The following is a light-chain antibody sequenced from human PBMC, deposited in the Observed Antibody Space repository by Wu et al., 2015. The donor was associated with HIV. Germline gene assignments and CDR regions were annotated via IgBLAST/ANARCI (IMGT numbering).Light chain of an antibody. Sequence: EIVMTQSPATLSVSPGERATLSCRASQSVNTNLAWYQQKPGQVPSLLIYAASTRASGVPARFSGSGSGTEFTLTISSLQSEDFAVYFCQQYYDWPPVTFGGGTKVEIK. CDR3: QQYYDWPPVT. CDR2: AAS. CDR1: QSVNTN. V-gene: IGKV3-15*01. J-gene: IGKJ4*01.